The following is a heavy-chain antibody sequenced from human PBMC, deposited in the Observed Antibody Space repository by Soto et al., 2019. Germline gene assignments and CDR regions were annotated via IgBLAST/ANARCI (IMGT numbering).Heavy chain of an antibody. D-gene: IGHD6-13*01. CDR3: ARMEKWYSSSWYYFDY. CDR1: GGSISSSSYY. V-gene: IGHV4-39*01. Sequence: SETLSLTCTVSGGSISSSSYYWGWIRQPPGKGLEWIGSIYYSGSTYYNPSLKSRVTISVDTSKNQFSLKLSSVTAADTAVYYCARMEKWYSSSWYYFDYWGQGTLVTVSS. CDR2: IYYSGST. J-gene: IGHJ4*02.